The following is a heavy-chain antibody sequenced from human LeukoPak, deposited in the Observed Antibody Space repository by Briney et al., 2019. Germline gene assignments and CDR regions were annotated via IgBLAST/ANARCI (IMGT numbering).Heavy chain of an antibody. CDR2: IYGGGNI. V-gene: IGHV3-53*01. J-gene: IGHJ4*02. D-gene: IGHD5-24*01. Sequence: GGSLRLSCAASGFTVSSNYMNWVRQAPGKGLEWVSVIYGGGNIYYADSLKGRFTISRDNSKNTLYLQMNSLRAEDTAVYYCARGAGYNYPYYFDYWGQGTLVTVSS. CDR1: GFTVSSNY. CDR3: ARGAGYNYPYYFDY.